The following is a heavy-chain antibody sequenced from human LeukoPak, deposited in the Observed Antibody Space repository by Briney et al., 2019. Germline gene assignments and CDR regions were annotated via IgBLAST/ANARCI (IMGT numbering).Heavy chain of an antibody. Sequence: SETLSLTCTVSGGSISSSSYYWGWIRQPPGKGLEWIGSIYYSGSTYHNPSLKSRVTISVDTSKNQFSLKLSSVTAADTAVYYCARGFEGSPFDYWGQGTLVTVSS. V-gene: IGHV4-39*01. J-gene: IGHJ4*02. CDR3: ARGFEGSPFDY. CDR2: IYYSGST. CDR1: GGSISSSSYY. D-gene: IGHD3-10*01.